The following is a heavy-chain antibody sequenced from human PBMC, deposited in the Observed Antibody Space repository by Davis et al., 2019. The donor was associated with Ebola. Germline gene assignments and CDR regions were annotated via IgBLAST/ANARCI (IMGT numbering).Heavy chain of an antibody. D-gene: IGHD1-26*01. Sequence: PGGSLRLSCAASGFVVRNYVMSWVRQAPGKGLEWVSTLGTSADTYYADSVKGRFTISRDNSKNTLYLQMNGLRVEDTAIYYCAKDTSNIWFDIWGQGTMVTVSS. CDR2: LGTSADT. CDR1: GFVVRNYV. CDR3: AKDTSNIWFDI. J-gene: IGHJ3*02. V-gene: IGHV3-23*01.